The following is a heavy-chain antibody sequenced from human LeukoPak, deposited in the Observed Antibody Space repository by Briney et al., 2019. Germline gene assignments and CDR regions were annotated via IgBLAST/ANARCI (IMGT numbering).Heavy chain of an antibody. CDR3: AKANTYSSRDLFGY. CDR2: ISWNSGSI. V-gene: IGHV3-9*01. D-gene: IGHD6-13*01. J-gene: IGHJ4*02. CDR1: GFTFDDYA. Sequence: PGRSLRLSCAASGFTFDDYAMHWVRQAPGKGLEWVSGISWNSGSIGYADSVKGRFTISRDNAKNSLYLQMNSLRAEDTALYYCAKANTYSSRDLFGYWGQGTLVTVSS.